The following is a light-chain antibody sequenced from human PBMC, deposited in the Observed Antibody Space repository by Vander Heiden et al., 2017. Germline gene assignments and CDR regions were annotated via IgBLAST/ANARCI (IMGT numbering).Light chain of an antibody. CDR1: SSDVGSYNL. CDR3: CSYAGSSTFV. Sequence: SALTPPASVSGSPWQSIPISCTGTSSDVGSYNLVSWYQQHPGKAPKLMIYEGSKRPSGVSNRFSGSKSGNTASLTISGLQAEDEADYYCCSYAGSSTFVFGGGTKLTVL. V-gene: IGLV2-23*03. J-gene: IGLJ2*01. CDR2: EGS.